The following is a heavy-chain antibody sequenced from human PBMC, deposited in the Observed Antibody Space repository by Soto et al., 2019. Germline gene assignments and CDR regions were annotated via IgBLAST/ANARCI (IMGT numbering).Heavy chain of an antibody. V-gene: IGHV4-31*03. CDR2: IYYSGST. CDR3: ARDIVVVVAATISRYVDL. J-gene: IGHJ2*01. D-gene: IGHD2-15*01. CDR1: GGSISSGGYY. Sequence: QVQLQESGPGLVKPSQTLSLTCTVSGGSISSGGYYWSWIRQHPGKGLEWIGYIYYSGSTYYNPCLKSRVTRSVDTSKNQFSLKLSSVTAADTAVYYGARDIVVVVAATISRYVDLWGRGTLVTVSS.